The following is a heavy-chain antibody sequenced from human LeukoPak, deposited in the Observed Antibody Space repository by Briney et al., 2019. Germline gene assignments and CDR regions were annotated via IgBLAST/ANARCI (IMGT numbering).Heavy chain of an antibody. Sequence: ASVKVSCKASGYTFTSYDINWVRQATGQGLEWMGWMNPNSGNTGYAQKFQGRVTITRNTSISIAYMELSSLRSEDTAVYYCARGTFRAYYFDYWGQGTLVTVSS. CDR1: GYTFTSYD. V-gene: IGHV1-8*03. D-gene: IGHD3-16*01. J-gene: IGHJ4*02. CDR2: MNPNSGNT. CDR3: ARGTFRAYYFDY.